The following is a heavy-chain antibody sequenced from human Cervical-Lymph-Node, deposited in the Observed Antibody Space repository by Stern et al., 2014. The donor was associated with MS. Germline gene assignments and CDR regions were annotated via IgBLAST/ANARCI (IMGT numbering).Heavy chain of an antibody. CDR2: IYPGDSDA. V-gene: IGHV5-51*01. CDR3: ARLPDAFDI. J-gene: IGHJ3*02. Sequence: VQLGQSGAEVKKPGESLKISCQASGYSFTKYWIGWVRLMPGKGLEWMGIIYPGDSDARYNPSFQGLVTVSVDTSINTAYMQWSSLKASDTAIYYCARLPDAFDIWGQGTMVTVSS. CDR1: GYSFTKYW.